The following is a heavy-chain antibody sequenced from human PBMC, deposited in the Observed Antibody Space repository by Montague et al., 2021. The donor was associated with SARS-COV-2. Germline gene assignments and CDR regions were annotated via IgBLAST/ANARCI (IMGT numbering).Heavy chain of an antibody. V-gene: IGHV4-39*01. CDR1: GGSISSSSYY. CDR2: IYYSGST. Sequence: SQTLSLTCTVSGGSISSSSYYWGWIRQPPGKGLEWIGNIYYSGSTYYNPSLKSRVTISVDTSKNQFSLKLSTVTAADTAVYYCARQKMGSVTIFGVVMHARWCDPWGQGTLVTVSS. CDR3: ARQKMGSVTIFGVVMHARWCDP. D-gene: IGHD3-3*01. J-gene: IGHJ5*02.